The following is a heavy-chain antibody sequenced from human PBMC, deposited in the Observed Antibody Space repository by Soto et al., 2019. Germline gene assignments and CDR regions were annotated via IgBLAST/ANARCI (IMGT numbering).Heavy chain of an antibody. CDR1: GYTFTNYD. J-gene: IGHJ4*02. CDR2: MNPKSGNT. CDR3: ARVNGDPDY. Sequence: QVQLVQSGAEVKKPGASVRVSCKTSGYTFTNYDINWVRQATGQGLEWIGWMNPKSGNTGYAQKFPGRVSMTMSASITTAYMEVSSLRSEDTAIYYCARVNGDPDYWGQGTLVTVTS. V-gene: IGHV1-8*01. D-gene: IGHD4-17*01.